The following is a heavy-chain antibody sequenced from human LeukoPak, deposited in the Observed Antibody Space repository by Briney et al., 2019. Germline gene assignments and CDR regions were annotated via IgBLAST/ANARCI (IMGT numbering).Heavy chain of an antibody. J-gene: IGHJ5*02. V-gene: IGHV3-21*01. CDR2: ISSSTTYI. Sequence: PGGSLRLSYAASGFTFSSYSMNWVRQAPGKGLEWVSSISSSTTYISYADSVKGRFTISRDNAKNSLYLQLDSQRVDDTAVYFCARVRTYGEHQFDPWGQGTLVTVS. CDR3: ARVRTYGEHQFDP. CDR1: GFTFSSYS. D-gene: IGHD4-17*01.